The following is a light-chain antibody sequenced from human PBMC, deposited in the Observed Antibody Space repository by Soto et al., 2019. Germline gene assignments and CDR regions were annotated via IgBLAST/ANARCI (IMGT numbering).Light chain of an antibody. Sequence: DIVMTQSPDSLAVSLGERATINCKSTQSVLSSSTNKNYLAWYQQKPGQPPKLLIYWASARESGVPDRFSGSESGTDSILTISSPQCDDVAVYYCQQYWSTPLTFGGGNKVEIK. J-gene: IGKJ4*01. CDR3: QQYWSTPLT. V-gene: IGKV4-1*01. CDR2: WAS. CDR1: QSVLSSSTNKNY.